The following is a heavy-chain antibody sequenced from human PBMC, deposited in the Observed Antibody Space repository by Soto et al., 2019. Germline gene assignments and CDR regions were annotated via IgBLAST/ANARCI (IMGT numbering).Heavy chain of an antibody. CDR3: ARDPGSGSYLRYFDY. D-gene: IGHD1-26*01. J-gene: IGHJ4*02. CDR2: ISAYNGNT. V-gene: IGHV1-18*01. Sequence: ASVKVSCKASGYTFTSCGISWVRQAPGQGLEWMGWISAYNGNTNYAQKLQGRVTMTTDTSTSTAYMELRSLRSDDTAVYYCARDPGSGSYLRYFDYWGQGTLVTVSS. CDR1: GYTFTSCG.